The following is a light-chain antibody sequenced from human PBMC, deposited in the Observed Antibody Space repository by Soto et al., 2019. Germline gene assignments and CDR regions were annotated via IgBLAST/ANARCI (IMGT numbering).Light chain of an antibody. V-gene: IGKV3-11*01. CDR2: DAS. Sequence: EIVLTQSPATLSLSPGERATLSCRASQSVSSYLAWYQQKPGQAPRLLIYDASNRATGIPARFSGSGSGTDFPLTISSLEPEDFAVYYCQQRSNGPPLLTFGHGTKVDIK. J-gene: IGKJ3*01. CDR1: QSVSSY. CDR3: QQRSNGPPLLT.